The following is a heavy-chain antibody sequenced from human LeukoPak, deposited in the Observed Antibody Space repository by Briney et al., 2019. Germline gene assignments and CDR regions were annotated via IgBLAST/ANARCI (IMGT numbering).Heavy chain of an antibody. CDR3: ARDSIVVVPAAMGPYYYYGMDV. D-gene: IGHD2-2*01. J-gene: IGHJ6*02. CDR1: GGSISSYY. Sequence: PSETLSLTCTVSGGSISSYYWSWIRQPPGKGRDWIGYIYYSGSTNYNPSLKSRVTISVDTSKNQFSLKLSSVTAADTAVYYCARDSIVVVPAAMGPYYYYGMDVWGQGTTVTVSS. V-gene: IGHV4-59*01. CDR2: IYYSGST.